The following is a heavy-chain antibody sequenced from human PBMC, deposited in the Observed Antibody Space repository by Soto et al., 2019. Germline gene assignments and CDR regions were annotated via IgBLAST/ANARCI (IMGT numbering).Heavy chain of an antibody. J-gene: IGHJ3*02. CDR3: ARVERGTATTVVDAFDI. CDR1: GGFVSSGSYY. Sequence: QVQLQQWGAGLLKPSETLSLTCAVYGGFVSSGSYYWSWIRQPPGKGLEWIGEMSHSGGTHFNPSLKGRVTISVDTSKYQFSLKMSSVTAADTALYYCARVERGTATTVVDAFDIWGPGTMVTVSS. CDR2: MSHSGGT. V-gene: IGHV4-34*01. D-gene: IGHD1-1*01.